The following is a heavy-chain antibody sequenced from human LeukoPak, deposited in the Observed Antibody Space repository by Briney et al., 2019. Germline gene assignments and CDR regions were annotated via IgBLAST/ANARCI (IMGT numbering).Heavy chain of an antibody. D-gene: IGHD6-6*01. CDR3: ARHIYSSSSFDY. V-gene: IGHV4-39*01. CDR1: GGSISSSSYY. J-gene: IGHJ4*02. Sequence: PSETLSLTCTVSGGSISSSSYYWGWIRQPPGKGLEWIGSIYYSGSTYYNPSLKSRVTISVDTSKNQFSLKLSSVTAADTAVYYCARHIYSSSSFDYWGQGTLVTVSS. CDR2: IYYSGST.